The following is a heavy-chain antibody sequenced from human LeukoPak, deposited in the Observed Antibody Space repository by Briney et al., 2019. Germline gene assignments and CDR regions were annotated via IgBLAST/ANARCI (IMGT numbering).Heavy chain of an antibody. J-gene: IGHJ5*02. CDR1: GGSVSSGSYY. CDR3: AREGIYYYDSSGYYR. D-gene: IGHD3-22*01. Sequence: SETLSLTCTVSGGSVSSGSYYWSWIRQPPGKELEWIGYIYYSGSTNYNPSLKSRVTISVDTSKNQFSLKLSSVTAADTAVYYCAREGIYYYDSSGYYRWGQGTLVTVSS. V-gene: IGHV4-61*01. CDR2: IYYSGST.